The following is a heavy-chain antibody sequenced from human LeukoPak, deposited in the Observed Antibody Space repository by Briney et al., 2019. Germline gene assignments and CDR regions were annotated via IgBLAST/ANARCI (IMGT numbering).Heavy chain of an antibody. CDR1: GFSFSSYA. CDR3: AKDPSPGVDKGTVVSYYFDY. Sequence: GGSLRLSCAASGFSFSSYAMSWVRQAPGKGLEGVSAVCVCGGGRYYAYSVKRRFTISRDNSQNTLYLQMNSLRAEDMGVYCCAKDPSPGVDKGTVVSYYFDYWGQGTLVSVSS. D-gene: IGHD2-15*01. CDR2: VCVCGGGR. V-gene: IGHV3-23*01. J-gene: IGHJ4*02.